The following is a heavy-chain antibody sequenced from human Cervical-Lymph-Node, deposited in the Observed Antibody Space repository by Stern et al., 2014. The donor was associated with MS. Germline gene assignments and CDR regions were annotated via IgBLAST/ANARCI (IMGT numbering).Heavy chain of an antibody. V-gene: IGHV3-49*03. CDR1: GFNFGGYA. J-gene: IGHJ4*02. CDR2: IRSTAYGGTT. Sequence: EVQLVESGGGLVQPGRSLRLSCTASGFNFGGYAMSWFRQAPGKGPEWVGLIRSTAYGGTTEDAASVKGRFTISRDDSKNITYLEMNSLITEDTAVYYCTRVSSIAARPIAYWGQGILVTVSS. D-gene: IGHD6-6*01. CDR3: TRVSSIAARPIAY.